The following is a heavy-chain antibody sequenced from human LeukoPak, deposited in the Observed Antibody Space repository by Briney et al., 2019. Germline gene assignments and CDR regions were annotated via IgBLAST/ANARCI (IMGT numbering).Heavy chain of an antibody. CDR2: LYPGDSDT. J-gene: IGHJ4*02. Sequence: GGSLQISCKGSGSSFTSYWIGWVRQVPGKGLEWMGILYPGDSDTRYSPSFQGQVTISADESISTAYLQWSSLKASDTAMDYCATRSECSGGSCYLGPVGYWGQGTLVTVSS. D-gene: IGHD2-15*01. CDR3: ATRSECSGGSCYLGPVGY. CDR1: GSSFTSYW. V-gene: IGHV5-51*01.